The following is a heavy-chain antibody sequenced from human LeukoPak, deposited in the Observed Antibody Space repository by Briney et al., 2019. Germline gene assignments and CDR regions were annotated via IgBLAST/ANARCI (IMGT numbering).Heavy chain of an antibody. CDR2: INPTSGDT. CDR1: GYTFTAYY. Sequence: ASVKVSCKASGYTFTAYYLHWVRQAPGQGLEWMGWINPTSGDTKYAQKFQDRVTMTRDTSISTAYMELSRLTSDDPAVYYCARDRGSGYIILDFWGPGTLVTVSS. J-gene: IGHJ4*02. V-gene: IGHV1-2*02. D-gene: IGHD5-24*01. CDR3: ARDRGSGYIILDF.